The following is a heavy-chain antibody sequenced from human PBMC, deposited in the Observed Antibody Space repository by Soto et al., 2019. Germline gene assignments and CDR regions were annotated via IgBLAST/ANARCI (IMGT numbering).Heavy chain of an antibody. D-gene: IGHD3-16*01. CDR3: GRNSSPGDYGY. CDR2: IYSGNT. J-gene: IGHJ4*02. V-gene: IGHV4-59*08. Sequence: QVQLQESGPGVVKPSETLSLTCTISGGSISGYYWTWIRQSPGKGLEYIGYIYSGNTNYNPSLNRPVTISVGTSQTHLSLKLGSGAAADPAVYFWGRNSSPGDYGYWGQGTLVTVSS. CDR1: GGSISGYY.